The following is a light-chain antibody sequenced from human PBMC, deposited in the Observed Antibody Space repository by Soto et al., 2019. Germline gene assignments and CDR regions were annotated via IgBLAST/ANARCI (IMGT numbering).Light chain of an antibody. CDR2: DAS. Sequence: ASQSVSRNLSWYQQKTGHAPLLLIYDASNRAAAIPARCSGSGSGTTFTITSIRLEPVDSAKYYYRHHGSSLWTFGQGTKVDIK. V-gene: IGKV3D-20*01. J-gene: IGKJ1*01. CDR1: QSVSRN. CDR3: RHHGSSLWT.